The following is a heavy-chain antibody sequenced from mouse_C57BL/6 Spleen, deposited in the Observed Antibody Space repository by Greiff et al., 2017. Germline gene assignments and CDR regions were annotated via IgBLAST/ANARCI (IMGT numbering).Heavy chain of an antibody. V-gene: IGHV1-22*01. J-gene: IGHJ3*01. D-gene: IGHD1-1*01. Sequence: VQLQQSGPELVKPGASVKMSCKASGYTFTDYNMHWVTQSHGKSLEWIGYINTNNGGTSYNQKFKGKATLTVNKSSSTAYMELRSLTSEDSAVYYCARWDYGSSYGFAYWCQGTLVTVSA. CDR1: GYTFTDYN. CDR2: INTNNGGT. CDR3: ARWDYGSSYGFAY.